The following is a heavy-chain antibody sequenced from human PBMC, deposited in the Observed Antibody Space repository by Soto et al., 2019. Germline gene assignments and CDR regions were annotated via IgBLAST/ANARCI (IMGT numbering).Heavy chain of an antibody. Sequence: QVQLVQSGAEVKKPGSSVKVSCKASGGTFSSYAISWVRQAPGQGLEWMGGIIPIFGTANYAQKFQGRVTITADESTSTAYMDLSSLRSEDTAVYYCARGGYCSGGSCDGWHAFDIWGQGTMVTVSS. J-gene: IGHJ3*02. CDR1: GGTFSSYA. V-gene: IGHV1-69*01. D-gene: IGHD2-15*01. CDR3: ARGGYCSGGSCDGWHAFDI. CDR2: IIPIFGTA.